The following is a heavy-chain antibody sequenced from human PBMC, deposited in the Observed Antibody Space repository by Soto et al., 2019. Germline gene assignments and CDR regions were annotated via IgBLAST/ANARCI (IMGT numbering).Heavy chain of an antibody. J-gene: IGHJ4*02. CDR3: LAEYSGYDYYFDY. V-gene: IGHV1-69*02. CDR1: GGTFSSYT. D-gene: IGHD5-12*01. Sequence: QVQLVQSGAEVKKPGSSVKVSCKASGGTFSSYTISWVRQAPGQGLEWMGRIIPILGIANYAQKFQGRVTITADKSTSTAYMELSSLRSEDTAVYYCLAEYSGYDYYFDYWGQGTLVTVSS. CDR2: IIPILGIA.